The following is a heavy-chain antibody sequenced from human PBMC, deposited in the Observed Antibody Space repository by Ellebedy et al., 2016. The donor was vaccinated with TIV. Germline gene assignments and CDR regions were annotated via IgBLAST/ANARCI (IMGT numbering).Heavy chain of an antibody. Sequence: GGSLRLSXAASGFTFSSYAMNWVRQAPGKGLEWISHINDGSNWIDYADSVKGRFTISRDNAKNSVYLQMNNLRVEDTAVYYCARDHDWAFDYWGQGTLVAGFS. J-gene: IGHJ4*02. CDR1: GFTFSSYA. CDR2: INDGSNWI. CDR3: ARDHDWAFDY. D-gene: IGHD3-9*01. V-gene: IGHV3-48*01.